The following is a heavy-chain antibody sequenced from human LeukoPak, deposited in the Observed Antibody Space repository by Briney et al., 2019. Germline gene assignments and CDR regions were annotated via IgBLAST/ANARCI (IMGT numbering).Heavy chain of an antibody. J-gene: IGHJ4*02. CDR1: GGSISSGDYY. CDR2: IYYSGST. V-gene: IGHV4-30-4*01. CDR3: AREPLSFYFDY. D-gene: IGHD3-16*02. Sequence: SQTLSLTCTVSGGSISSGDYYWSWIRQPPGKGLEWIGYIYYSGSTYYNPSLKGRVTISVDTSKNQFSLKLSSVTAADTAVYYCAREPLSFYFDYWAREPWSPSPQ.